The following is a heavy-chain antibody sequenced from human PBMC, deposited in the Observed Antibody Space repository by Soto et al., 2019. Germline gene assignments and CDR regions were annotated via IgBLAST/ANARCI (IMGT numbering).Heavy chain of an antibody. CDR2: ISGSGGST. CDR1: GFTFSSYA. CDR3: ATLPNYYDSSGYYSARYYGMDV. V-gene: IGHV3-23*01. Sequence: GGSLRLSCAASGFTFSSYAMSWVRQAPGKGLEWVSAISGSGGSTYYADSVKGRFTISRDNSKNTLYLQMNSLRAEDTAVYYCATLPNYYDSSGYYSARYYGMDVWGQGTTVTSP. J-gene: IGHJ6*02. D-gene: IGHD3-22*01.